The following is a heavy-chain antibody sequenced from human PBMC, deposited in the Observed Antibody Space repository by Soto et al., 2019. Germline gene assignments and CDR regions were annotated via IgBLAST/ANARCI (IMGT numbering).Heavy chain of an antibody. Sequence: ASVKVSCKASGGTFSSYAISWVRQAPGQGLEWMGGIIPIFGTANYAQKFQGRVTITADESTSTAYMELSSLRSEDTAVYYCARGIRTIFGVVITPYYYYGMDVWGQGTTVTVSS. CDR2: IIPIFGTA. CDR3: ARGIRTIFGVVITPYYYYGMDV. D-gene: IGHD3-3*01. J-gene: IGHJ6*02. V-gene: IGHV1-69*13. CDR1: GGTFSSYA.